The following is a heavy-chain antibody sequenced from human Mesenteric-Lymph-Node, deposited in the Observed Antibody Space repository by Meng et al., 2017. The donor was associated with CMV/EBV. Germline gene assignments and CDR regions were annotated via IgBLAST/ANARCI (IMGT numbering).Heavy chain of an antibody. CDR2: INHSGST. J-gene: IGHJ4*02. D-gene: IGHD6-13*01. CDR1: GGSFSGYY. CDR3: ARGVAAAGT. Sequence: LALTCAVYGGSFSGYYWSWIRQPPGKGLEWIGEINHSGSTNYNPSLKSRVTISVDTSKNQFSLKLSSVTAADTAVYYCARGVAAAGTWGQGTLVTVSS. V-gene: IGHV4-34*01.